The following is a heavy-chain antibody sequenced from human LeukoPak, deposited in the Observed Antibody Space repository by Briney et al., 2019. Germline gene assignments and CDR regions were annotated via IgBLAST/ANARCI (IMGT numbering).Heavy chain of an antibody. CDR2: LDSSGST. CDR3: SRSHDYGGLYFYYYMGV. CDR1: GGSISSSSYY. V-gene: IGHV4-39*01. J-gene: IGHJ6*03. Sequence: SETLSLTCTVSGGSISSSSYYWGWIRQPPGKGLEWIGNLDSSGSTYYNPSLKSRVTISVATSKNQFSLNLRSVTAADTAIYFCSRSHDYGGLYFYYYMGVWGKGTTVTVSS. D-gene: IGHD4-23*01.